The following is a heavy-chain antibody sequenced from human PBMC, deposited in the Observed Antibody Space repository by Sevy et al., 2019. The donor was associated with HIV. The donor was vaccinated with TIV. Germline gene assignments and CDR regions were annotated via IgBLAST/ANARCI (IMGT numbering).Heavy chain of an antibody. CDR2: IRNKPNIYTT. Sequence: GGSLRLSCATSGFTFSDYYMDWVRQAPGKGLEWVGRIRNKPNIYTTEYAASVKGRFNISRDDSKNSLYLQMNSLKTEDTAVYYCARVTAVADLYFDYWGQGTLVTVPS. V-gene: IGHV3-72*01. D-gene: IGHD6-19*01. J-gene: IGHJ4*02. CDR3: ARVTAVADLYFDY. CDR1: GFTFSDYY.